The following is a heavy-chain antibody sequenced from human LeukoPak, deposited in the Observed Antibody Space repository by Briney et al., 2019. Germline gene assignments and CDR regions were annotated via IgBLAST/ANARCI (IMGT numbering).Heavy chain of an antibody. Sequence: ASVKVSCKASGYTFTGYYMHLVRQAPGQGLEWMGWMNPNSGGTDYAQKFQGRVTMTRDTSISTAYMELSRLRSDDTALYYCTRAPSSGPFDYWGQGTLVTVSS. CDR3: TRAPSSGPFDY. D-gene: IGHD3-22*01. J-gene: IGHJ4*02. CDR1: GYTFTGYY. CDR2: MNPNSGGT. V-gene: IGHV1-2*02.